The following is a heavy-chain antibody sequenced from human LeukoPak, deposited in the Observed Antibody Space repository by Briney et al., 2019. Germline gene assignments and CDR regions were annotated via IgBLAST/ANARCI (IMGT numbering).Heavy chain of an antibody. CDR3: ARAVVGKEDLDY. CDR1: GFSFSIYA. Sequence: GGSLRLSCAASGFSFSIYAIHWVRQAPGKGLEWVAVISHDGSTKYYADSVRGRFIISRDNSKNMLYLQMDTLGAEDTAVYYCARAVVGKEDLDYWGQGTLVTVSS. J-gene: IGHJ4*02. CDR2: ISHDGSTK. V-gene: IGHV3-30*04. D-gene: IGHD6-19*01.